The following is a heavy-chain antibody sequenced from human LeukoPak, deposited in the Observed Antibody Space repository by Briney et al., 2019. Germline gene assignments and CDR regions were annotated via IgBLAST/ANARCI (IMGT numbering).Heavy chain of an antibody. V-gene: IGHV1-3*01. D-gene: IGHD3-22*01. Sequence: GASVKVSCKASGYDFTSYAMHWVRQAPGQRLEWMGWINAGNGNTKYSQKFQDRVTVTRDTSTSTAYMELSSLRSEDTAVYYCAKDEKGYYRDTSGYPDAFDIWGQGTMVTVSS. J-gene: IGHJ3*02. CDR3: AKDEKGYYRDTSGYPDAFDI. CDR2: INAGNGNT. CDR1: GYDFTSYA.